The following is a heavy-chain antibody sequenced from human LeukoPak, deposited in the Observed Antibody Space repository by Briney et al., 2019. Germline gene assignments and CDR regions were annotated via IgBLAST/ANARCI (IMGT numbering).Heavy chain of an antibody. CDR2: ISAYNGNT. J-gene: IGHJ5*02. D-gene: IGHD6-13*01. CDR3: AREGWGIAAANSWFDP. CDR1: GYTFTSYG. V-gene: IGHV1-18*04. Sequence: ASVKVSCKASGYTFTSYGISWVRQAPGQGLEWMGWISAYNGNTNYAQKLQGRVTMTTDTSTSTAYKELRSLRSDDTAVYYCAREGWGIAAANSWFDPWGQGTLVTVSS.